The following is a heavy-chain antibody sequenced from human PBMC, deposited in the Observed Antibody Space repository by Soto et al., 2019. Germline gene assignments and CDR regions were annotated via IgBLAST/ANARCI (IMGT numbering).Heavy chain of an antibody. CDR3: ANDILTGYYFSGVDY. CDR1: GFTFRSYA. D-gene: IGHD3-9*01. J-gene: IGHJ4*02. Sequence: GGSLRLSCAASGFTFRSYAMSWVRQAPGKGLEWVSAISGSGGSTYYADSVKGRFTISRDNSKSTLYLQMNSLRVEDTAVYYCANDILTGYYFSGVDYWGQGTLVTVSS. CDR2: ISGSGGST. V-gene: IGHV3-23*01.